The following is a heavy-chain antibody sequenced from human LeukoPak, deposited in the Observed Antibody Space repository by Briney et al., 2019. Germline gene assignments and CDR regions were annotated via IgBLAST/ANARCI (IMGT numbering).Heavy chain of an antibody. CDR3: AKDLTVRGVNALFDY. CDR1: GFTFSSYA. J-gene: IGHJ4*02. V-gene: IGHV3-23*01. D-gene: IGHD3-10*01. CDR2: ISGSGGST. Sequence: GGSLRLSCAASGFTFSSYAMSWVRQAPGKGLEWVSAISGSGGSTYYADSVKGRFTISRDNSKNTLYLQMNSLRAEDTAVYYCAKDLTVRGVNALFDYWGQGTLVTVSS.